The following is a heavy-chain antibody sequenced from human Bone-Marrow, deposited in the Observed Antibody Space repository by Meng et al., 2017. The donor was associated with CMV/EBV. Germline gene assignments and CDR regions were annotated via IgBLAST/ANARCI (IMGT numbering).Heavy chain of an antibody. V-gene: IGHV6-1*01. J-gene: IGHJ4*02. D-gene: IGHD1-1*01. CDR1: GDTVSSNSAA. CDR3: ARRRYNSYQGFFDY. CDR2: TYYDSKWYY. Sequence: LRLSCAISGDTVSSNSAAWNWIRQSPSRGLEWLGRTYYDSKWYYDYAVSVESRIVINPDTSQNQISLYLNSVTPEDTAVYYCARRRYNSYQGFFDYWGQGPLVPVYS.